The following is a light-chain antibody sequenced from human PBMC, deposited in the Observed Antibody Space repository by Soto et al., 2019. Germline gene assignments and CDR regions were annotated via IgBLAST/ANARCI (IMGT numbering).Light chain of an antibody. J-gene: IGKJ4*01. Sequence: EIVLTQSPGTLSLSPGERATLSCRASQSVSSSYLAWYQQKPGQAPRLLIYGASSRATGISDRFSGSGSGTDFTLTISRLEPEDVAVYYCQQYGRSPRRLTFGGGPKVDNK. CDR2: GAS. V-gene: IGKV3-20*01. CDR1: QSVSSSY. CDR3: QQYGRSPRRLT.